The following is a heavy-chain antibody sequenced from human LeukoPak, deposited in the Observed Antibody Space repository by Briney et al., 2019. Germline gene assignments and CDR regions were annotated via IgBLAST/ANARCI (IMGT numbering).Heavy chain of an antibody. V-gene: IGHV1-2*02. CDR3: ARTDLLTGFDY. D-gene: IGHD3-9*01. CDR2: INPNSGGT. Sequence: ASVKVSCKASGYTFTSYGISWVRQAPGQGLEWMGWINPNSGGTNYAQKFQGRVTMTRDTSISTAYMELSRLRSDDTAVYYCARTDLLTGFDYWGQGTLVTVSS. CDR1: GYTFTSYG. J-gene: IGHJ4*02.